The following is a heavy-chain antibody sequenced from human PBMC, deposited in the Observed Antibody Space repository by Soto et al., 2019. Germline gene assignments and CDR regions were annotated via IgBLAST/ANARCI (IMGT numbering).Heavy chain of an antibody. CDR2: INPNSGGT. V-gene: IGHV1-2*04. J-gene: IGHJ6*02. CDR1: GYTFTGYY. D-gene: IGHD6-6*01. CDR3: ARDRPKYSSSSGNYYYYGMDV. Sequence: ASVKVSCKASGYTFTGYYMHWVRQAPGQGLEWMGWINPNSGGTNYAQKFQGWVTMTRDTSISTAYMELSRLRSDDTAVYYCARDRPKYSSSSGNYYYYGMDVWGQGTTVTVSS.